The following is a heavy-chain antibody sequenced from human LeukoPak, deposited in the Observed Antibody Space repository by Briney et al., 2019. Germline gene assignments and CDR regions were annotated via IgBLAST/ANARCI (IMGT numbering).Heavy chain of an antibody. J-gene: IGHJ4*02. D-gene: IGHD3-22*01. Sequence: ASVKVSCKASGGTFSSYAISGVRQAPGQGLEWMGRIIPILGIANYAQRFQGRVTITADKSTSTAYMELSSLRSEDTAVYYCARRNAYYYDSSEDYYFDYWGQGTLVTVSS. V-gene: IGHV1-69*04. CDR2: IIPILGIA. CDR1: GGTFSSYA. CDR3: ARRNAYYYDSSEDYYFDY.